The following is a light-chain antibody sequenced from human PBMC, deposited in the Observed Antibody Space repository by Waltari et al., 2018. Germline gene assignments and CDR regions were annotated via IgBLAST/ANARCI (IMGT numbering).Light chain of an antibody. J-gene: IGLJ2*01. CDR1: SPNIGGKA. CDR3: AAWDDSLNGVV. CDR2: TNG. Sequence: QSVLTQPPPASGTPGQRGTIRCSAGSPNIGGKAGNWYAHLQGTAPKLLIYTNGQRPSGVPDRFSGSKSGTSASLAISGLQSEDEADYYCAAWDDSLNGVVFGGGTKVTVL. V-gene: IGLV1-44*01.